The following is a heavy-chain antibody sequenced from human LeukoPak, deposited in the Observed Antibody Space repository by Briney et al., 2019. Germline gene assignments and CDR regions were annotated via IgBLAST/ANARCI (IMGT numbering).Heavy chain of an antibody. J-gene: IGHJ4*02. D-gene: IGHD2-15*01. CDR1: GFTFSSYS. CDR2: ISSSSSYI. CDR3: ARDCSGGSCYRRGNYFDY. Sequence: GGSLRLSCAASGFTFSSYSMNWVRQAPGKGLEWVSSISSSSSYIYYADSVKGRFTISRDNAKNSLYLQMNSLRSEDTAVYYCARDCSGGSCYRRGNYFDYWGQGTLVTVSS. V-gene: IGHV3-21*04.